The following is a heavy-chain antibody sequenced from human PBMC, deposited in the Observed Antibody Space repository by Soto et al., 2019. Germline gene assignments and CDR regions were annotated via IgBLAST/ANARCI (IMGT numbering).Heavy chain of an antibody. D-gene: IGHD2-8*02. V-gene: IGHV4-4*02. Sequence: SETLSLTCAVSGASIGSGGWWSWVRQPPGKGLEWIAEIFHDGNTNYSPSLKSRVTVSVDKSQNQFSLNVYSVTAADTAVYYCARHEGWTGPDQWGQGTLVTVSS. CDR3: ARHEGWTGPDQ. J-gene: IGHJ5*02. CDR1: GASIGSGGW. CDR2: IFHDGNT.